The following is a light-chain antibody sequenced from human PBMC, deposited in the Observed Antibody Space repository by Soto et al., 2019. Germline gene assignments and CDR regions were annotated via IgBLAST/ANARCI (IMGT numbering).Light chain of an antibody. Sequence: QSVLTQPHSVSGAPGQRVTISCTGSSSNIGAGYDVHWYQQRPGAAPKLLISANINRPSGVPDRFSGSKSGTSASLAITGLQADDEGDYYCQSYDSTLSARYVFGTGTKLTVL. V-gene: IGLV1-40*01. J-gene: IGLJ1*01. CDR2: ANI. CDR3: QSYDSTLSARYV. CDR1: SSNIGAGYD.